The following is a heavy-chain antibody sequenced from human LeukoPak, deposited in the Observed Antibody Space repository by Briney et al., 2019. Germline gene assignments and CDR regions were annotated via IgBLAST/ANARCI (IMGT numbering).Heavy chain of an antibody. Sequence: PGGSLRLSCAASGFNFSYYGMHWVPQAPGKGLEWVAFIRYDGSNTYYVDSVKGRFTISRDNSKKTLDLQMVSLRAEDTGLYYCAKDGGSWSFDYWGQGTLVTVSS. CDR3: AKDGGSWSFDY. V-gene: IGHV3-30*02. J-gene: IGHJ4*02. CDR2: IRYDGSNT. D-gene: IGHD6-13*01. CDR1: GFNFSYYG.